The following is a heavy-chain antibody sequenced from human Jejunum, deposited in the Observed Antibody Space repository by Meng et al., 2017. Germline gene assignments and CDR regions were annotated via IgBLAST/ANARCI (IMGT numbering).Heavy chain of an antibody. CDR3: RLAYCVSDCGDY. D-gene: IGHD2-21*02. V-gene: IGHV4-34*01. Sequence: QVPAQQWGAGLLKPSAPLSLTCAFQGGSFSTYDWSWIRQPPGKGLEWLGQIHHSGSINDNPSLKGQVTMSVDTSRSQISLKLNSVTAADTAVYYCRLAYCVSDCGDYWGQGTLVTVSS. CDR2: IHHSGSI. J-gene: IGHJ4*02. CDR1: GGSFSTYD.